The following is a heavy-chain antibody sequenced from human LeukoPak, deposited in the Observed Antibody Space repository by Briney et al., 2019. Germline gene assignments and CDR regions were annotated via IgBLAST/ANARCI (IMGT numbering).Heavy chain of an antibody. D-gene: IGHD3-10*01. CDR1: GFTFSNFG. CDR2: ISYDGSNK. CDR3: AKGYYSILY. Sequence: GGSLRLSCAASGFTFSNFGMHWVRQAPGKGLEWVAVISYDGSNKYYADSVKGRFTISRDNSKNTLYLQMDSLRAEDTAVYYCAKGYYSILYWGQGTLVTVSS. J-gene: IGHJ4*02. V-gene: IGHV3-30*18.